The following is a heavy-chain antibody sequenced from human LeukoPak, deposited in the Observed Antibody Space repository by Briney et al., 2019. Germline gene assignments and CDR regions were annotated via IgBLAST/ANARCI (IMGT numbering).Heavy chain of an antibody. D-gene: IGHD3-22*01. Sequence: SEKVSCKASGYTFTGYYIHWVRQAPGQGLEWMGRINPNSGGTNYAQKFQGRVTMTRDTSISTAYMELSRLRSGDTAVYYCARDIVGIGYYDSSGHVDYCGQGSLVTVSS. V-gene: IGHV1-2*06. CDR3: ARDIVGIGYYDSSGHVDY. CDR2: INPNSGGT. CDR1: GYTFTGYY. J-gene: IGHJ4*02.